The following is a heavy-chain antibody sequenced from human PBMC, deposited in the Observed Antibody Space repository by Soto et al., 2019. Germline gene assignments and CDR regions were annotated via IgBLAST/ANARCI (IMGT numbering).Heavy chain of an antibody. CDR3: AKDRLPTYCSGGSCPGRAGYYYGMDV. Sequence: QVQLVESGGGVVQPGRSLRLSCAASGFTFSSYGMHWVRQAPGKGLEWVAVISYDGSNKYYADSVKGRFTISRDNSKNTLYLQMNSLRAEDTAVYYCAKDRLPTYCSGGSCPGRAGYYYGMDVWGQGTTVTVSS. V-gene: IGHV3-30*18. CDR1: GFTFSSYG. J-gene: IGHJ6*02. D-gene: IGHD2-15*01. CDR2: ISYDGSNK.